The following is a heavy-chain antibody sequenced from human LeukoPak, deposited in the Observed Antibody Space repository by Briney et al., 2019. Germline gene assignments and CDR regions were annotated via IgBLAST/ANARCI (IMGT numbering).Heavy chain of an antibody. CDR3: ARSYEYVWGNYRLNADI. J-gene: IGHJ3*02. Sequence: GGSLRLSCAASGFTFSDYYMSWIRQPPGKGLEWVSHISSSASTIYYADSVKGRFTISRDNAKNSLYLQMNSLRAEDTAVYHCARSYEYVWGNYRLNADIWGQGTMVTVSS. CDR2: ISSSASTI. V-gene: IGHV3-11*04. D-gene: IGHD3-16*02. CDR1: GFTFSDYY.